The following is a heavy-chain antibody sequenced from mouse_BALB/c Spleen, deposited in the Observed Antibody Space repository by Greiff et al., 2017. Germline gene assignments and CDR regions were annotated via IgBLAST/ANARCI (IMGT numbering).Heavy chain of an antibody. V-gene: IGHV1-31*01. Sequence: EVQLQQSGPELVKPGASVKISCKASGYSFTGYYMHWVKQSHVKSLEWIGRINPYNGATSYNQNFKDKASLTVDKSSSTAYMELHSLTSEDSAVYYCAMMGNYYAMDYWGQGTSVTVSS. CDR3: AMMGNYYAMDY. CDR2: INPYNGAT. D-gene: IGHD2-1*01. CDR1: GYSFTGYY. J-gene: IGHJ4*01.